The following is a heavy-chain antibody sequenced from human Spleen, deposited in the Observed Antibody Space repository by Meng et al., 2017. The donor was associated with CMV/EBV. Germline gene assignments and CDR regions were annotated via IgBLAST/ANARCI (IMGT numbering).Heavy chain of an antibody. D-gene: IGHD3-10*01. CDR2: IYYSGST. CDR3: ARDGSGRYYYGSGSDPFDI. Sequence: SETLSLTCTVSGGSISSYYWSWIRQSPGKGLEWIGYIYYSGSTNYNPSLKSRVTISVDTSKNQFSLKLSSVTAADTAVYYCARDGSGRYYYGSGSDPFDIWGQGTMVTVSS. CDR1: GGSISSYY. V-gene: IGHV4-59*01. J-gene: IGHJ3*02.